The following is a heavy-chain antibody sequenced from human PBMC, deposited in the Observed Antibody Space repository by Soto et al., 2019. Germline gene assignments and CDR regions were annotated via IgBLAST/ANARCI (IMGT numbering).Heavy chain of an antibody. CDR2: IYSDGTT. Sequence: EVQLVESGGGLVQPGGSLRLSCAASGFSGNKKYMTWVRQAPGKGLEWVSVIYSDGTTYYADSVKGRFTISRDNSKNTLHLQMDSLRAEDTAVYYCARDLRAYSSSENDYWGQGTLVTVSS. CDR1: GFSGNKKY. D-gene: IGHD6-6*01. CDR3: ARDLRAYSSSENDY. J-gene: IGHJ4*02. V-gene: IGHV3-66*01.